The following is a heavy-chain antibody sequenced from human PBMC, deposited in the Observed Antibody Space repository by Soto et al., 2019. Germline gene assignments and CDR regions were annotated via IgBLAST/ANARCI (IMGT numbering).Heavy chain of an antibody. V-gene: IGHV1-18*01. CDR3: AVGATHGSHYYYYGMDV. J-gene: IGHJ6*02. CDR1: GYTFSNYG. CDR2: ISAYNGNI. Sequence: WASVKVSCKASGYTFSNYGISWVRQAPGQGLEWMGWISAYNGNIKFAQKVQGRVTMTRNTSISTAYMELSSLRSEDTAVYYCAVGATHGSHYYYYGMDVWGQGTTVTVSS. D-gene: IGHD1-26*01.